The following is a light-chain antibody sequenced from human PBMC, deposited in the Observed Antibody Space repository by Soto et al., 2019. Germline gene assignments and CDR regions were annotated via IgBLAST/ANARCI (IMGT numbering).Light chain of an antibody. J-gene: IGLJ2*01. CDR3: CSYARNRDVL. Sequence: QSALTHPASVSGSPGQSITISCTGTSSDVGSYNLVSWYQQHPGTAPKLMIYEGDKRPSGVSNRFSGSKSGNTASLTISGLQAEDEADYYCCSYARNRDVLFGGGTKLTVL. V-gene: IGLV2-23*01. CDR2: EGD. CDR1: SSDVGSYNL.